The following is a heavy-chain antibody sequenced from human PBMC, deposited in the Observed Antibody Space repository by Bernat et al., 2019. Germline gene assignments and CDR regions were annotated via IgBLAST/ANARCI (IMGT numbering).Heavy chain of an antibody. Sequence: QVQLVESGGGVVQPGRSLRLSCAASGFTFSSYGMHWVRQAPGKGLEWVAVISYDGSNKYYADSVKGRFTISRDNSKNTLYQQMNSLRAEDTAVYYCAKDYVGVGDGYINDAFDIWGQGTMVTVSS. CDR2: ISYDGSNK. CDR1: GFTFSSYG. V-gene: IGHV3-30*18. D-gene: IGHD5-24*01. CDR3: AKDYVGVGDGYINDAFDI. J-gene: IGHJ3*02.